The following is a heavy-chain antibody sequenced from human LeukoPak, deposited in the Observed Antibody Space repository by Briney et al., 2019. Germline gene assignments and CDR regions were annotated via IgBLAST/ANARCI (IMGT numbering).Heavy chain of an antibody. J-gene: IGHJ5*02. V-gene: IGHV3-7*03. D-gene: IGHD6-19*01. CDR3: ATGKGPSIAVADSNWFDP. CDR2: IKQDGSEK. CDR1: GFTFSTYW. Sequence: GGSLRLSCAASGFTFSTYWMSWARQAPGKGLEWVANIKQDGSEKYYVDSVKGRFTISRDNAKNSLYLQMNSLRAEDTAVYYCATGKGPSIAVADSNWFDPWGQGTLVTVSS.